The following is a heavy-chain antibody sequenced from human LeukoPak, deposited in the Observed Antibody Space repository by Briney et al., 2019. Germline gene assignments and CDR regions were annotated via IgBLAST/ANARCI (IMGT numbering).Heavy chain of an antibody. V-gene: IGHV3-23*01. Sequence: PGGSLRLSCAASGFTFSSYSMNWVRQAPGKGLEWVSGIIPSGHTTYYADSVRGRFTISRDNSRNTLYLQMNSLRAEDTAVYYCAKDDRWLHFCCWGQGTLVTVSA. CDR2: IIPSGHTT. CDR3: AKDDRWLHFCC. CDR1: GFTFSSYS. J-gene: IGHJ4*02. D-gene: IGHD5-24*01.